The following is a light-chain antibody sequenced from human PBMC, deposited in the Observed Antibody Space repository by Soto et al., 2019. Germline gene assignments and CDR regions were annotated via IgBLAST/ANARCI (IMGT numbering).Light chain of an antibody. J-gene: IGKJ2*01. CDR3: IQSLQTPNT. CDR1: QSLLHSNGYNY. V-gene: IGKV2-28*01. CDR2: LGS. Sequence: DIVMTQSPLSLPVTPGEPASISCRSSQSLLHSNGYNYLDWYLQKPGQSPQLLIYLGSNRASGVPARVSGSGSGTDFTLKISRVEADDVGVYYCIQSLQTPNTFGQGTKLEIK.